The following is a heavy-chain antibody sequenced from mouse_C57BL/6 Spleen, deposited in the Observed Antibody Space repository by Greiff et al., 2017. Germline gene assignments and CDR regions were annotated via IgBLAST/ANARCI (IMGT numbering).Heavy chain of an antibody. V-gene: IGHV10-3*01. CDR3: VRDPSNFYFDY. Sequence: EVMLVESGGGLVQPKGSLKLSCAASGFTFNTYAMHWVRQAPGKGLEWVARIRSKSSNYATYSADSVKDRVTISRDDSQSILYLQMNNLKTEDTAMYYCVRDPSNFYFDYWGQGTTLTVSS. CDR2: IRSKSSNYAT. D-gene: IGHD4-1*01. J-gene: IGHJ2*01. CDR1: GFTFNTYA.